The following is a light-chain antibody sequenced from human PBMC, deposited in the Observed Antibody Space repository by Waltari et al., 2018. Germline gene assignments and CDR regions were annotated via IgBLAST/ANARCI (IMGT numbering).Light chain of an antibody. Sequence: DIVMTQSPDSLALSLGERATITCKYSQSLLYGSNNKNYLAWYQQKPGQSPKLLIYWASTRESGVPDRFSGSGSGTDFTLTISSLQAADVALYYCQQYYSTWTFGQGTKVEVK. V-gene: IGKV4-1*01. CDR2: WAS. CDR3: QQYYSTWT. CDR1: QSLLYGSNNKNY. J-gene: IGKJ1*01.